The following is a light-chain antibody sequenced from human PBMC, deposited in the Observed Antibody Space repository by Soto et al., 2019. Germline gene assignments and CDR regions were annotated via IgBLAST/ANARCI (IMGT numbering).Light chain of an antibody. Sequence: QSVLTQPASVSGSPGQSITISCTGTSSDVGGYNYVSWYQQHPGKAPKLMIYAVSNRPSGASNRFSGSKSGNTATLTISGLQAEDEADYYCCSYTSSSTYVFGTGTKVTVL. J-gene: IGLJ1*01. CDR1: SSDVGGYNY. CDR2: AVS. V-gene: IGLV2-14*01. CDR3: CSYTSSSTYV.